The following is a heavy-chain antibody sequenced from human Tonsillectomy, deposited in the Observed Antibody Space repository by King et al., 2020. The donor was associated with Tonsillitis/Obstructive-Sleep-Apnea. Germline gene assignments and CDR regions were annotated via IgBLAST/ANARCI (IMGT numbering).Heavy chain of an antibody. CDR2: INHGGST. Sequence: VQLQQWGAGLLKPSETLSLTCAVYGGSFSGYYWSWIRQPPGKGLEWIGEINHGGSTNYNPSLKSRVTISVDTSKNQFSLNLNSVTAADTAVYYCARGILIAGAFDYWGQGTLVTVSS. V-gene: IGHV4-34*01. CDR1: GGSFSGYY. CDR3: ARGILIAGAFDY. J-gene: IGHJ4*02. D-gene: IGHD6-19*01.